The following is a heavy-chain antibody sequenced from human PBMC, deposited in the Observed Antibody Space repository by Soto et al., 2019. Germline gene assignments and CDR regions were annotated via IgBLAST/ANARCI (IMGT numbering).Heavy chain of an antibody. CDR1: GFTFSSYG. Sequence: ESGGGVVQPGRSLRLSCAASGFTFSSYGMHWVRQAPGKGLEWVAVISYDGSNKYYADSVKGRFTISRDNSKNTLYLQMNSLRAEDTAVYYCAKDPLDIVLVPAATSYYYYGMDVWGQGTTVTVSS. J-gene: IGHJ6*02. CDR3: AKDPLDIVLVPAATSYYYYGMDV. D-gene: IGHD2-2*03. CDR2: ISYDGSNK. V-gene: IGHV3-30*18.